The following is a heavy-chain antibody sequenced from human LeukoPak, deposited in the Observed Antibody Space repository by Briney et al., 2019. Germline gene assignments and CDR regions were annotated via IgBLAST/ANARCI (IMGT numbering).Heavy chain of an antibody. CDR3: AKRGIGSSIPFDY. J-gene: IGHJ4*02. Sequence: PGGSLRLSCAASGFTFSSYGMHWVRQAPGKGLEWVAFIRYDGSNKYYADSVKGRFTISRDNSKNTLYLQMNSLRAEDTAVYYCAKRGIGSSIPFDYWGQGTLVTVSS. V-gene: IGHV3-30*02. D-gene: IGHD6-13*01. CDR1: GFTFSSYG. CDR2: IRYDGSNK.